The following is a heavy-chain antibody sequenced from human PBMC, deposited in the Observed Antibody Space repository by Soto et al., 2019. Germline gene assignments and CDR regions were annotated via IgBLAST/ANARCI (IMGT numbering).Heavy chain of an antibody. V-gene: IGHV3-30-3*01. J-gene: IGHJ4*02. CDR2: ISYDGSNK. D-gene: IGHD3-3*01. CDR3: ARTGREWLLPDY. CDR1: GFTFSSYA. Sequence: QVQLVESGGGVVQPGRSLRLSCAASGFTFSSYAMYWVRQAPGKGLEWVAVISYDGSNKYYADSVKGRFTISRDNSKNTLYLQMNSLRAEDTAVYYCARTGREWLLPDYWGQGTLVTVSS.